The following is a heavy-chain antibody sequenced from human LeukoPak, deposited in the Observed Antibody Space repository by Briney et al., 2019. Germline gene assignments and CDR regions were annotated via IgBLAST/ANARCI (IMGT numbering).Heavy chain of an antibody. J-gene: IGHJ4*02. D-gene: IGHD6-13*01. CDR1: GVSISSSNAY. Sequence: SETLSLTCTVSGVSISSSNAYWGWIRQPPGKGLEWVGSIYNSGDTYYNPSLKSRVTISLDTSKKQFSLRLSSVTAADTAVYYRARHVASAGDYWGQGTLVTASS. CDR2: IYNSGDT. V-gene: IGHV4-39*01. CDR3: ARHVASAGDY.